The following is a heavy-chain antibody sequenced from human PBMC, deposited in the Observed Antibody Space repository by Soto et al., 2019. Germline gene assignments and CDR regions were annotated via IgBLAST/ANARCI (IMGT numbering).Heavy chain of an antibody. Sequence: LRLSCAASGCTFTNYEMNWVRQAPGKGLEWISYISSSGKTISYADSVKGRFTISRDNSKNSLYLQMNSLRAEDTAVYYCARDPEKYSGSDLGIDYWGQGTLVTVSS. CDR2: ISSSGKTI. V-gene: IGHV3-48*03. D-gene: IGHD5-12*01. CDR3: ARDPEKYSGSDLGIDY. CDR1: GCTFTNYE. J-gene: IGHJ4*02.